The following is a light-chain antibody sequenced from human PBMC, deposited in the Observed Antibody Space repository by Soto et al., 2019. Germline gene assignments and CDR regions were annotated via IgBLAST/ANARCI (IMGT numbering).Light chain of an antibody. J-gene: IGKJ1*01. CDR3: QQYDNWPWT. CDR1: QSVPTNN. Sequence: IVLTQSPGTLSSSPGERATLSCRASQSVPTNNLAWYQQRPGQAPRLLIYGASLRATGFPARFSGSGSGTDFTLTISSLQSEDFAVYYCQQYDNWPWTFGQGTKVDIK. V-gene: IGKV3-15*01. CDR2: GAS.